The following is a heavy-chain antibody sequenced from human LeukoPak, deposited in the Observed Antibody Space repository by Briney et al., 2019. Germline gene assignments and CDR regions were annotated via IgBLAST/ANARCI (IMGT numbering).Heavy chain of an antibody. V-gene: IGHV3-23*01. CDR3: ARGKRTAYSSSWYFDAFDI. D-gene: IGHD6-13*01. J-gene: IGHJ3*02. Sequence: GGSLRLSCAASGFTFSSYAIFWVRQAPGKGLHWVSAISGSDAGADYADSVKGRFTISRDNSKNTLYLQMNSLRAEDTAVYYCARGKRTAYSSSWYFDAFDIWGQGTMVTVSS. CDR1: GFTFSSYA. CDR2: ISGSDAGA.